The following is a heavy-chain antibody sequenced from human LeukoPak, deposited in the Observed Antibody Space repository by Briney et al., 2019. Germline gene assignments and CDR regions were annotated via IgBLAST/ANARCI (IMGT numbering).Heavy chain of an antibody. CDR3: ARVSLLDDGGLGDY. V-gene: IGHV3-21*01. CDR2: ISRNSTYI. CDR1: GFTFSDYI. D-gene: IGHD4-23*01. Sequence: GGSLRLSCAASGFTFSDYIMNWVRQAPGKGLEWVASISRNSTYIHYADSVKGRFTISRDNARNSLFLQMNSLRAEDTAIYYCARVSLLDDGGLGDYWGQGTLVTVSS. J-gene: IGHJ4*02.